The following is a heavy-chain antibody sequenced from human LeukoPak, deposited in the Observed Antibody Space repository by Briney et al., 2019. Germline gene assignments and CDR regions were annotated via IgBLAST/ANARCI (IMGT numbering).Heavy chain of an antibody. V-gene: IGHV3-30*18. CDR1: GFTFSSYG. J-gene: IGHJ4*02. Sequence: GGSLRLSCAASGFTFSSYGMHWVRQAPGKGLEWVAVISYDGSNKYYAASVKGRFTISRDNSKNTLYLQMNSLRAEDTAVYYCAKRWAYGSGSYTSDFDYWGQGTLVTVSS. CDR2: ISYDGSNK. D-gene: IGHD3-10*01. CDR3: AKRWAYGSGSYTSDFDY.